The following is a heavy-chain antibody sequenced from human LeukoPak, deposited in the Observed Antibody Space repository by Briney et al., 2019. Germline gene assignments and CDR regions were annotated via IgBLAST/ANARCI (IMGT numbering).Heavy chain of an antibody. Sequence: GASVKVSCKASGYTFTSYGISWVRQAPGQGLEWMGWISAYNGNTNYAQKLQGRVTMTTDTSTSTAYMELRSLRSDDTAVYYCARDLYCDSSGYGYYGMDVWGQGTTVTVSS. CDR2: ISAYNGNT. D-gene: IGHD3-22*01. CDR3: ARDLYCDSSGYGYYGMDV. V-gene: IGHV1-18*01. CDR1: GYTFTSYG. J-gene: IGHJ6*02.